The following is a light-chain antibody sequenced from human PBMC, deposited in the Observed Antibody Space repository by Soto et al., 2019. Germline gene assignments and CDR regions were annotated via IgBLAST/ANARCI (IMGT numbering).Light chain of an antibody. Sequence: SYELTQPPSVSVSPGQTASITCSGDKLGDKSASWYQQKPGQSPVLVIYQDSKRPSGIPERFSGSNSGNTATLTISGTQAMDEADYYCQAWDSSYVVFGGGTKVTVL. J-gene: IGLJ2*01. CDR2: QDS. CDR1: KLGDKS. CDR3: QAWDSSYVV. V-gene: IGLV3-1*01.